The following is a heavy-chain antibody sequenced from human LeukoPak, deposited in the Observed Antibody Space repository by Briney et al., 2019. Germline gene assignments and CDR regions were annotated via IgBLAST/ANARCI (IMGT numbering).Heavy chain of an antibody. CDR1: GGSISSGSYY. Sequence: SETLSLTCTVSGGSISSGSYYWSWIRQPAGKGLEWIGRIYTSGSTNYNPSLKSRVTISVDTSKNQFSLKLSSATAADTAVYYCARLWFGEVPPLYYYYYMDVWGKGTTVTVSS. CDR2: IYTSGST. V-gene: IGHV4-61*02. J-gene: IGHJ6*03. D-gene: IGHD3-10*01. CDR3: ARLWFGEVPPLYYYYYMDV.